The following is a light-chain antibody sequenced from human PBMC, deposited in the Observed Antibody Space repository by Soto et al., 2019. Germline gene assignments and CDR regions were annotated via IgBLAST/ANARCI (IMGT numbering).Light chain of an antibody. CDR3: QQFNGT. Sequence: ALQLTQSPSSLSASVGDRVTITCRASQGISSALAWYQQKPGKAPKLLIYDASSLESGVPSRFSGSGSGTDFTLTISSLQPEDFATYYCQQFNGTFGQGTKLEIK. CDR2: DAS. V-gene: IGKV1-13*02. CDR1: QGISSA. J-gene: IGKJ2*02.